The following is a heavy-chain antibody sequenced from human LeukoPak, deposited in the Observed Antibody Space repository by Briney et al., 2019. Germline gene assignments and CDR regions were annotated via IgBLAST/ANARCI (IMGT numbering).Heavy chain of an antibody. CDR3: ARAVGVPAANFDY. V-gene: IGHV1-2*02. CDR1: GYTFTGYY. J-gene: IGHJ4*02. D-gene: IGHD2-2*01. Sequence: GASVTVSCKASGYTFTGYYMHWVRQAPGQGLEWMGWINPNSGGTNYAQKFQGRVTMTRDTSISTTYMELSRLRSDDTAVYYCARAVGVPAANFDYWGQGTLVTVSS. CDR2: INPNSGGT.